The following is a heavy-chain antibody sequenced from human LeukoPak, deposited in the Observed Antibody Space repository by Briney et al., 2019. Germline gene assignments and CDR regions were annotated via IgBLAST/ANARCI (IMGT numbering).Heavy chain of an antibody. D-gene: IGHD1-26*01. J-gene: IGHJ4*02. CDR2: IKQDGSEK. CDR3: ARGRERYTFDY. Sequence: GGSLRLSCVASGFTFGKYWMSWVRKAPGKGLEWVANIKQDGSEKYYVDSVKGRFTISRDNAKNSLYLQMNSLRAEDTAVYYCARGRERYTFDYWGQGTLVTVSS. V-gene: IGHV3-7*03. CDR1: GFTFGKYW.